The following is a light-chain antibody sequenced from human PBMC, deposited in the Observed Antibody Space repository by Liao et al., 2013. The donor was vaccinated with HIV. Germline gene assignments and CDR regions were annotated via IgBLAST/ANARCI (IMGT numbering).Light chain of an antibody. V-gene: IGLV3-21*01. CDR3: QAWDISTVV. CDR2: QDT. J-gene: IGLJ2*01. Sequence: SFVLTQPPSVSVAPGKTARITCGGNNIGSKSVHWYQQKPGQSPVLVVYQDTRRPSGIPARFSGSKSGNTATLTISGTQAMDEADYYCQAWDISTVVFGGGTKLTVL. CDR1: NIGSKS.